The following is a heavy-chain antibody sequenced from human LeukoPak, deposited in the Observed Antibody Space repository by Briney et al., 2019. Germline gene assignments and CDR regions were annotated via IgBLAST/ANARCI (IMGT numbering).Heavy chain of an antibody. Sequence: GGSLRLSCAASGFTFSSYSMNWVRQAPGKGLEWVSSISISSSYIYYADSAKGRFTISRDNAKNSLYLQMNSLRAEDTAVYYCARDLYDSSGYPGYYFDYWGQGTLVTVSS. CDR2: ISISSSYI. J-gene: IGHJ4*02. V-gene: IGHV3-21*01. CDR1: GFTFSSYS. D-gene: IGHD3-22*01. CDR3: ARDLYDSSGYPGYYFDY.